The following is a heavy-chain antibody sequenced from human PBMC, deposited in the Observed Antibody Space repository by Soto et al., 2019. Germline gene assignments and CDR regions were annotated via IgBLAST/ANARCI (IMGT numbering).Heavy chain of an antibody. CDR2: IYYSGST. J-gene: IGHJ6*02. CDR3: ASLSKPPRYSYYYGMDV. CDR1: GGSISSSSYY. V-gene: IGHV4-39*01. Sequence: QLQLQESGPGLVKPSETLSLTCTVSGGSISSSSYYWGWIRQPPGQGLEWIGSIYYSGSTYYNPSPKSRVTISVETSKNQFSLKRSSVTAADTSVYYGASLSKPPRYSYYYGMDVWGQGTTVTV. D-gene: IGHD4-4*01.